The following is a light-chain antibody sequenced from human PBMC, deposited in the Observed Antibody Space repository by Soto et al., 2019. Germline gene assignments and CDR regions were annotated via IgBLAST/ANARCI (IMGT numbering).Light chain of an antibody. J-gene: IGLJ1*01. CDR3: QTWGSGIYV. CDR2: VNNDGSH. V-gene: IGLV4-69*01. Sequence: QSVLTQSPSASASLGASVKLTCTLSSGHSTYSIAWHQQEPKKGPRFLMKVNNDGSHTKGDGIPDRFSGSSSGAERYLTISSLQSEDEAEYYCQTWGSGIYVFGGGTKLTVL. CDR1: SGHSTYS.